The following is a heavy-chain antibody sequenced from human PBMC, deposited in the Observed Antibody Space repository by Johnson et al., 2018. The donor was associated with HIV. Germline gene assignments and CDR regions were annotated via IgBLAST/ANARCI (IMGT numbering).Heavy chain of an antibody. CDR1: GFTFSNAW. CDR3: ARDRGYWDAFDI. CDR2: IKSKTDGGTT. Sequence: VQLVESGGGLVKPGGSLRLSCAASGFTFSNAWMSWVRQAPGKGLEWVGRIKSKTDGGTTDYAAPVKGRFTISRDDSKNTLYLQMNSLRAEDTALYYCARDRGYWDAFDIWGQGTMVTVSS. V-gene: IGHV3-15*01. D-gene: IGHD3-22*01. J-gene: IGHJ3*02.